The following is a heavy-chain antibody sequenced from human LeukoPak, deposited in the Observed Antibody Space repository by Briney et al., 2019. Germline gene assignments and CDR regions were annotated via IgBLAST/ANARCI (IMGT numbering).Heavy chain of an antibody. Sequence: SVEVSCKASVGTFSSYAISWVRHAPGQGLEWTGRIIPILGIANYAQKFQGRVTITADKSTSTAYMELSSLRSEDTAVYYCARDKGGRRLSYWGQGTLVTVSS. V-gene: IGHV1-69*04. CDR1: VGTFSSYA. D-gene: IGHD2-15*01. J-gene: IGHJ4*02. CDR2: IIPILGIA. CDR3: ARDKGGRRLSY.